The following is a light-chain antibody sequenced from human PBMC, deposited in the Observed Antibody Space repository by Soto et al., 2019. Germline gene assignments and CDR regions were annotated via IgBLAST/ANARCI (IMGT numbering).Light chain of an antibody. CDR1: QSISSW. Sequence: DIQMTQSPSTLSASVGDRLTTTCRASQSISSWLAWYQQKPGKAPKLLIYDASSLESGVPSRFSGGGSGTDFTLTISSLQPEDFATYYCQQVNVYPSTFGGGTKVDIK. CDR2: DAS. CDR3: QQVNVYPST. J-gene: IGKJ4*01. V-gene: IGKV1-5*01.